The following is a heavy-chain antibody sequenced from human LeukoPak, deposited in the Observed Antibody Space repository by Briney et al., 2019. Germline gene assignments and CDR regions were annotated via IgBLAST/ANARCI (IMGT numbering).Heavy chain of an antibody. CDR1: GFTFSSYS. CDR3: ARVGLDL. CDR2: ISYDGSNK. J-gene: IGHJ5*02. V-gene: IGHV3-30*03. Sequence: GGSLRLSCAASGFTFSSYSMNWVRQAPGKGLEWVAVISYDGSNKYYADSVKGRFTISRDNSKNTLYLQMNSLRAEDTAVYYCARVGLDLWGQGTLVTVSS.